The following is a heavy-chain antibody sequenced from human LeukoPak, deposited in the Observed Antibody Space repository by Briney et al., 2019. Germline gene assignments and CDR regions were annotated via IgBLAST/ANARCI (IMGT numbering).Heavy chain of an antibody. D-gene: IGHD1-26*01. V-gene: IGHV5-51*01. CDR3: ARLEWELLSYYYYMDV. J-gene: IGHJ6*03. Sequence: PGESLKISCKGSGYSFTSYWIGWVRQMPGKGLEWMGIIYPGDSDTRYSPSFQGQVTISADKSISTAYLQWSSLKASDTAMYYCARLEWELLSYYYYMDVWGEGTTVTVSS. CDR2: IYPGDSDT. CDR1: GYSFTSYW.